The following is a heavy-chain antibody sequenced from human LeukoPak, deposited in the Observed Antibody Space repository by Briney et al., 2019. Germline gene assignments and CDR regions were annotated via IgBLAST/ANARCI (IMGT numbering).Heavy chain of an antibody. CDR1: GFTFSSYS. V-gene: IGHV3-48*02. J-gene: IGHJ4*02. D-gene: IGHD2-21*02. CDR3: ARDRDWAFDY. CDR2: IWDSSRAL. Sequence: GGSLRLSCAASGFTFSSYSMNWGRQAPGKGLEWISYIWDSSRALYYADSVKGRFTISRDNAKNSLYLQMNNLRDEDTAVYYCARDRDWAFDYWGQGTLVTVSS.